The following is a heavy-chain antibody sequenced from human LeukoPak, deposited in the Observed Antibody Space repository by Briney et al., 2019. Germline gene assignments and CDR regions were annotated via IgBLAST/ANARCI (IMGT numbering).Heavy chain of an antibody. Sequence: GGSLRLSCAASGFTFSSYAMSWVRQAPGKGLEWVSAISGSGASTYYADCVKGRFTISRDNSKNTLYLQMNSLRVEDTAVYYCAKDPAVANTARRFQHWGQGTLVTVTS. J-gene: IGHJ1*01. CDR3: AKDPAVANTARRFQH. D-gene: IGHD6-19*01. CDR1: GFTFSSYA. V-gene: IGHV3-23*01. CDR2: ISGSGAST.